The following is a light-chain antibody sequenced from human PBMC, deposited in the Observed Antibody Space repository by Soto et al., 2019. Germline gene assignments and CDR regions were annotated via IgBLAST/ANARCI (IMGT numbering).Light chain of an antibody. CDR3: ATWDASLDGMV. J-gene: IGLJ2*01. CDR1: SSNIGSNT. Sequence: QPVLTQPPSASGTPGQRVTISCSGSSSNIGSNTVNWYHQLPGTAPKLLIYRNNQRPSGVPDRVSGSKSGTSASLTISGLQSEYEADYYCATWDASLDGMVFGGGTKLTVL. CDR2: RNN. V-gene: IGLV1-44*01.